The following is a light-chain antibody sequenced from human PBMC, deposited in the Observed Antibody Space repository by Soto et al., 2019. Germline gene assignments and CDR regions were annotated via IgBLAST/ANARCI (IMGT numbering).Light chain of an antibody. CDR2: FAS. CDR3: QQYDTSPLT. J-gene: IGKJ4*01. V-gene: IGKV1-5*03. CDR1: QSISNW. Sequence: PSTQSASVGDRVTIACRASQSISNWLAWYQQKPGKAPNLLIYFASTLQSGVPSRFSGSGSGTEFTLTISSLQPDDFATYYCQQYDTSPLTFGGGTKVDIK.